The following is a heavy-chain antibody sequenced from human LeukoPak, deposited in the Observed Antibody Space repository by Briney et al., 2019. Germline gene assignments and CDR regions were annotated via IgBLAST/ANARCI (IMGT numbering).Heavy chain of an antibody. V-gene: IGHV3-23*01. CDR2: LSASGDAT. CDR1: GFTFTIYP. J-gene: IGHJ3*02. CDR3: AEDGGI. Sequence: GGSLRLSCAASGFTFTIYPMMWVRQAPGKGLEWVSALSASGDATYYADSVKGRFTISRDNSKNTLYLQINSLRAEDTAVYYCAEDGGIWGQGTMVTVSS.